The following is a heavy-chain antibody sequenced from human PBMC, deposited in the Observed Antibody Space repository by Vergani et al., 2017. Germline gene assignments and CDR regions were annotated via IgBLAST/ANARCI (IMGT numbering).Heavy chain of an antibody. D-gene: IGHD5-18*01. Sequence: EAQLVESGGGLVQPGGSLRLSCAASGFTFSSYWMHWVRQAPGKGLVWVSRINSDGSSTSYADSVKGRFTISRDNAKNTLYLQMNSLRAEDTAVYYCASPRVQLWSDNFDYWGQGTLVTVSS. CDR1: GFTFSSYW. J-gene: IGHJ4*02. CDR3: ASPRVQLWSDNFDY. V-gene: IGHV3-74*01. CDR2: INSDGSST.